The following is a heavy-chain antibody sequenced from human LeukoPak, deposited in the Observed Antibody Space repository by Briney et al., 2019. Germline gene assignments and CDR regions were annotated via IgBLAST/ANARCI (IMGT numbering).Heavy chain of an antibody. CDR3: ARGGLIVVVPAAKYNWFDP. CDR1: GYTFTGYY. CDR2: INPNSGGT. D-gene: IGHD2-2*01. Sequence: EASVKVSCKASGYTFTGYYMHWVRQAPGQGLEWMGWINPNSGGTNYAQEFQGRVTMTRDTSISTAYMELSRLRSDDTAVYYCARGGLIVVVPAAKYNWFDPWGQGTLVTVSS. V-gene: IGHV1-2*02. J-gene: IGHJ5*02.